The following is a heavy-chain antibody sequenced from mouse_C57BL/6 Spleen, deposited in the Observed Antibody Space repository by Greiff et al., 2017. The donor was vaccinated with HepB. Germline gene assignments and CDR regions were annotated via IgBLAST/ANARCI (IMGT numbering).Heavy chain of an antibody. CDR2: INPSNGGT. D-gene: IGHD2-3*01. J-gene: IGHJ1*03. CDR3: ARDLNDGYYWYFDV. CDR1: GYTFTSYW. V-gene: IGHV1-53*01. Sequence: QVQLKQSGTELVKPGASVKLSCKASGYTFTSYWMHWVKQRPGQGLEWIGNINPSNGGTNYNEKFKSKATLTVDKSSSTAYMQLSSLTSEDSAVYYCARDLNDGYYWYFDVWGTGTTVTVSS.